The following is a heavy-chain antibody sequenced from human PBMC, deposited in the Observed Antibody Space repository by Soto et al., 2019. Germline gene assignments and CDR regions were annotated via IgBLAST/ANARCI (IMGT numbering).Heavy chain of an antibody. CDR1: GFIFSGYS. CDR2: ISSTSTYI. CDR3: ARAHDSGYDFVDY. J-gene: IGHJ4*02. V-gene: IGHV3-21*01. Sequence: RRLSCAASGFIFSGYSMNWVRQTPGKGLEWVSSISSTSTYIYYADSVKGRFTISRDNAKNSLFLQMNSLRAEDTAVYYCARAHDSGYDFVDYWGQGTLVTVSS. D-gene: IGHD5-12*01.